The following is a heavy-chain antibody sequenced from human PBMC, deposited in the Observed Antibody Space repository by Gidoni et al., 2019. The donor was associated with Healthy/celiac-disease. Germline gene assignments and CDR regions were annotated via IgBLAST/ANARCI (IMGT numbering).Heavy chain of an antibody. D-gene: IGHD4-17*01. V-gene: IGHV1-69*12. CDR1: GGTFSSYA. CDR2: IIPIFGTA. Sequence: QVQLVQSGAEVKKPGSSVKVACKASGGTFSSYAISWVRQAPGQGLEWMGGIIPIFGTANYAQKFQGRVTITADESTSTAYMELSSLRSEDTAVYYCARDNAPMTTVTPCFSYWGQGTLVTVSS. J-gene: IGHJ4*02. CDR3: ARDNAPMTTVTPCFSY.